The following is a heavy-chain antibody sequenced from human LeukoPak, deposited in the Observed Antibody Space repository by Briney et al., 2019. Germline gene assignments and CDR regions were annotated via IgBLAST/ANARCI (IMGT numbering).Heavy chain of an antibody. CDR1: GFTFITYW. J-gene: IGHJ5*02. CDR2: INPDGSTT. Sequence: PGGSLRLSCAASGFTFITYWMHWVRQAPGKGLVWVSRINPDGSTTSYADSVKGRFTVSRDNAKNTLYLQMNSLRAEDTAVYYCARVLSGSWDWFDPWGQGTLVTVSS. CDR3: ARVLSGSWDWFDP. V-gene: IGHV3-74*01. D-gene: IGHD3-22*01.